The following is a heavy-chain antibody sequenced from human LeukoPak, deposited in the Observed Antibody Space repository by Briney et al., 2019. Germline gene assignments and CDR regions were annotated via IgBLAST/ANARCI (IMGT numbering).Heavy chain of an antibody. Sequence: GGSLRLSCAASGFTFSSYAMSWVRQAPGKGLEWVSAISGSGGSTYYEDSVKGRFTISRDNAKNSLYLQMNSLRAEDTAVYYCARDPFTVVTPGDDYWGQGTLVTVSS. CDR2: ISGSGGST. CDR3: ARDPFTVVTPGDDY. V-gene: IGHV3-23*01. J-gene: IGHJ4*02. CDR1: GFTFSSYA. D-gene: IGHD4-23*01.